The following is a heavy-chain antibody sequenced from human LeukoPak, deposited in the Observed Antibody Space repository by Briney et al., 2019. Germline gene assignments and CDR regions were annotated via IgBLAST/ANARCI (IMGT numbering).Heavy chain of an antibody. CDR3: ARWGGSFSSRFDP. CDR1: GSTGSTYA. D-gene: IGHD1-26*01. J-gene: IGHJ5*02. CDR2: ISGSGAST. Sequence: GGSLRLSCAASGSTGSTYAMSWVRQAPGKGLEWVSAISGSGASTYYADSVTGRFTISRDNSKNTVFLHMKTLRVEDTALYYCARWGGSFSSRFDPWGQGTLVTVSS. V-gene: IGHV3-23*01.